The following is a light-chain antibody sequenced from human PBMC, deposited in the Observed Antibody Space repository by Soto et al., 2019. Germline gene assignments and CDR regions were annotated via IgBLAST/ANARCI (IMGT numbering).Light chain of an antibody. V-gene: IGLV2-23*01. CDR1: SSDVGTYNL. CDR2: EGN. CDR3: SSYVGSGTYVV. Sequence: QSVLTQPASVSGSPGQSITISCTGTSSDVGTYNLVSWYQQHPGNAPKLMIYEGNKRPSGVSNRFSASKSGNTASLTISGLQAEDEGDYYCSSYVGSGTYVVFGGGTKLTVL. J-gene: IGLJ2*01.